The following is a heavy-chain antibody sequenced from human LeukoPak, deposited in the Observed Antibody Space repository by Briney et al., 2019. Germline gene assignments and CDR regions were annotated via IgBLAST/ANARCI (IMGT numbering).Heavy chain of an antibody. D-gene: IGHD3-22*01. J-gene: IGHJ4*02. CDR2: INQDGSEK. V-gene: IGHV3-7*01. CDR1: GFTFRNYR. Sequence: GGSLRLSCADPGFTFRNYRMSWVRQAPGKGLEWVANINQDGSEKYYVDSVKGRFTISRDNAKSSLYLQMNRLRVEDTAVYYCASDRDYYDSSGHLFDYWGQGTLVTVSS. CDR3: ASDRDYYDSSGHLFDY.